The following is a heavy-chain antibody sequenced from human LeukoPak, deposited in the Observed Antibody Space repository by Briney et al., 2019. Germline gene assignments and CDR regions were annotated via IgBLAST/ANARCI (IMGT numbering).Heavy chain of an antibody. V-gene: IGHV3-21*01. J-gene: IGHJ4*02. CDR3: AGALCSGGSCYSFNY. CDR1: VFFRPQS. D-gene: IGHD2-15*01. CDR2: IRTGGYI. Sequence: GGSLRLSCAPSVFFRPQSLTWARYATGKGREWLSSIRTGGYIHYAESTKGRFIISRDNARDSLYLQMNSLSAEDTAIYYCAGALCSGGSCYSFNYWGQGTLVTVSS.